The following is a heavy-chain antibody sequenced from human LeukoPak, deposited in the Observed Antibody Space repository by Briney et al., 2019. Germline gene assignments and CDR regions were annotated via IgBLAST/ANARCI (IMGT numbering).Heavy chain of an antibody. CDR2: INHSGST. CDR1: RGSFSGYY. Sequence: PDLLSFTSAVYRGSFSGYYWRCLRQPPGKRMEWIGEINHSGSTNYNPSLKSRVTISVDTSKNQFSLKLSSVTAADTAVYYCARGRKPIFDYWGQGTLVTVSS. D-gene: IGHD1-14*01. CDR3: ARGRKPIFDY. J-gene: IGHJ4*02. V-gene: IGHV4-34*01.